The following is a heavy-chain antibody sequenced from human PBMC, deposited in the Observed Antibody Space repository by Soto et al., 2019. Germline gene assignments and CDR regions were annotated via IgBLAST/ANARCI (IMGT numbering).Heavy chain of an antibody. Sequence: EVVLLESGGGLVQPGGSLRLSCEASGFTFSSFAMSWVRQTPGKGLELLSGISGGGGGSYYADSVKGRFTISRDNSKNTLYLHMNRLRVEDTALYYCAKDQLTAGGDYYYYYGMDVWGRGNAGTVSS. CDR2: ISGGGGGS. CDR3: AKDQLTAGGDYYYYYGMDV. J-gene: IGHJ6*02. V-gene: IGHV3-23*01. CDR1: GFTFSSFA. D-gene: IGHD6-13*01.